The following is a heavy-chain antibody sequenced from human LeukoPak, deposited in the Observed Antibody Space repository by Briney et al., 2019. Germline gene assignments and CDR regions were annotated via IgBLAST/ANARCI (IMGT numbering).Heavy chain of an antibody. Sequence: SETLSLTCNVSGGSISSGGYYWSWIRQPPGKGLEWIGYIYHSGSTYYNPSLKSRVTIAVDRSKNQFSLKLSAVTAADTAVYYCARAPYSSYGDYRGHGTLVTVAS. D-gene: IGHD3-22*01. V-gene: IGHV4-30-2*01. J-gene: IGHJ4*01. CDR2: IYHSGST. CDR1: GGSISSGGYY. CDR3: ARAPYSSYGDY.